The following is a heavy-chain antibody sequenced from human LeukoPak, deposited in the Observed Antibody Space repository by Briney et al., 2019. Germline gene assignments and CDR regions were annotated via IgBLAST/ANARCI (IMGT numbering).Heavy chain of an antibody. V-gene: IGHV4-59*08. CDR2: IYYSGST. Sequence: SETLSLTCTVSGGSISSYYWSWIRQPPGKGLEWIGYIYYSGSTNYNPSLKSRVTISVDTSKNQFSLKLSSMTAADTAVYYCARQWLVSPLFDYWGQGTLVTVSS. D-gene: IGHD6-19*01. CDR3: ARQWLVSPLFDY. CDR1: GGSISSYY. J-gene: IGHJ4*02.